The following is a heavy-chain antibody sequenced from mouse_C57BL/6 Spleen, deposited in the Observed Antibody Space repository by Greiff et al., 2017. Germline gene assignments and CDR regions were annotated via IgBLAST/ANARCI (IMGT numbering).Heavy chain of an antibody. D-gene: IGHD1-1*01. Sequence: EVQLQQSGTVLARPGASVKMSCKTSGYTFTSYWMHWVKQRPGQGLEGIGAIYPGNSDTSYNQKFKGKAKLTAVTSASTAYMELSSLTNEDSAVYYCTRLVTTVVEDAMDYWGQGTSVTVSS. CDR1: GYTFTSYW. CDR3: TRLVTTVVEDAMDY. J-gene: IGHJ4*01. V-gene: IGHV1-5*01. CDR2: IYPGNSDT.